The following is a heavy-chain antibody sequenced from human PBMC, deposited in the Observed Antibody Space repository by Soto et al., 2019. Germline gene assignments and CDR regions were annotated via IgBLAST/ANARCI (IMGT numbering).Heavy chain of an antibody. CDR1: GFTFSSYG. D-gene: IGHD5-12*01. Sequence: GGSLRLSCAASGFTFSSYGMHWVRQAPGKGLEWVAVIWYDGSNKYYADSVKGRFTISRDNSKNTLYLQMNSLRAEDTAVYYCARCHGYSGYDWTYYYYGMDVWGQGTTVTVS. V-gene: IGHV3-33*01. CDR2: IWYDGSNK. J-gene: IGHJ6*02. CDR3: ARCHGYSGYDWTYYYYGMDV.